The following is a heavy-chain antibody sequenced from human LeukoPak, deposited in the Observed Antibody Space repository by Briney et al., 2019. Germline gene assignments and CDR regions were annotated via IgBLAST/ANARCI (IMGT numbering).Heavy chain of an antibody. D-gene: IGHD6-19*01. Sequence: ASVKVSCKASGYTFTSYDISWVRQAPGQGLEWMGWISAYNGNTNYAQKLQGRVAMTTDTSTSTAYMELGSLRSDDTAVYYCARGLSWIAVAGTGGDYWGQGTLVTVSS. CDR1: GYTFTSYD. J-gene: IGHJ4*02. CDR2: ISAYNGNT. CDR3: ARGLSWIAVAGTGGDY. V-gene: IGHV1-18*01.